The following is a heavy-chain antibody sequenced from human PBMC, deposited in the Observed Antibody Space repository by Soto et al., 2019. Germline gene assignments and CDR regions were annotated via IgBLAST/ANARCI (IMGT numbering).Heavy chain of an antibody. J-gene: IGHJ4*02. CDR3: AKDQSYFPVSPDF. D-gene: IGHD2-8*01. CDR1: GFTFSDYA. Sequence: GGSLRLSCAASGFTFSDYAMSWVRQAPGKGLQSVSSLTGSGGTSYYADSVKGRFTVSRDNSKKTLYLQMDSLRAEDTAVYYCAKDQSYFPVSPDFWGQGTLVTVSS. CDR2: LTGSGGTS. V-gene: IGHV3-23*01.